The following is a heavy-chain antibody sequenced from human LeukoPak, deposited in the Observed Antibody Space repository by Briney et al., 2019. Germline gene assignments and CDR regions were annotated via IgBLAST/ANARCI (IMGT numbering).Heavy chain of an antibody. Sequence: GGSLRLSCAASGFTFSSYWMSWVRQAPGKELEWVANIKQDGSEKYYVDSVKGRFTISRDNAKNSLYLQMNSLRAEDTAVYYCARSNVLRYFDWLSGSYYYYYYMDVWGKGTTVTVSS. D-gene: IGHD3-9*01. CDR1: GFTFSSYW. V-gene: IGHV3-7*01. J-gene: IGHJ6*03. CDR3: ARSNVLRYFDWLSGSYYYYYYMDV. CDR2: IKQDGSEK.